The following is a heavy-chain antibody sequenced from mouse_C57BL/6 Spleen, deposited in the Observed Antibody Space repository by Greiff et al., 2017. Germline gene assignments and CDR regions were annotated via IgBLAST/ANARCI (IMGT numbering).Heavy chain of an antibody. V-gene: IGHV14-1*01. CDR3: TTSRNYIDY. CDR2: IDPEDGDT. J-gene: IGHJ2*01. CDR1: GFKINDSY. Sequence: EVQLQQSGAELVRPGASVKLSCTASGFKINDSYMHWVKQRPEQGLEWIGRIDPEDGDTEYAPKFQGKATMTADTSSITAYLQLSSLTSEDTAVYYCTTSRNYIDYWGQGTTLTVSS.